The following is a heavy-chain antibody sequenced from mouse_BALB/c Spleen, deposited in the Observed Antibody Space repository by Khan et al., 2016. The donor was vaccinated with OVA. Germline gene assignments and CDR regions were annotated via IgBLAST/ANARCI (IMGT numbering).Heavy chain of an antibody. V-gene: IGHV1-18*01. CDR2: INPYNGFT. CDR3: ARGNYYGSNSWFAY. Sequence: EVQLQQSGPELVKPGASMKISCKASGYSFTDYTMNWVKQSHGKNLEWIGLINPYNGFTSYNQKFKGKATLTVDKSSSTAYMDLLSLTSEDSAVYYCARGNYYGSNSWFAYWGQGTLVTVSA. J-gene: IGHJ3*01. D-gene: IGHD1-1*01. CDR1: GYSFTDYT.